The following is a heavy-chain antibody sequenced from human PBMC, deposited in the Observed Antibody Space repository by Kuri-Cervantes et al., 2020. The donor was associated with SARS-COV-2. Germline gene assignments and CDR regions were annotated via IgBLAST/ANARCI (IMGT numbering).Heavy chain of an antibody. CDR1: GYTFSDSY. V-gene: IGHV1-2*02. Sequence: PSVKVSCKASGYTFSDSYIHWVRQAPGQGLEWMGWIAPNSGGTKYAQKFQGRVTMTRDTSTSSVYMELTRLRSDDTAVYFCGLLRFFDWLSPFDFWGQGTLVTVSS. CDR3: GLLRFFDWLSPFDF. CDR2: IAPNSGGT. D-gene: IGHD3-9*01. J-gene: IGHJ4*02.